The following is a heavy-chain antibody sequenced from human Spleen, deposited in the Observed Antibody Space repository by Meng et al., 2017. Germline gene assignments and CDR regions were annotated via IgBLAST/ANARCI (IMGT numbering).Heavy chain of an antibody. V-gene: IGHV1-69*05. Sequence: SAKVSCKASGYTFTSYGISWVRQAPAQALEWMGGIIPIFGKANYAQKSQGRVTITTDESTSTAYMELSSLRSEDTAVYYCARASDIVATTYYFDYWGQGTLVTVSS. D-gene: IGHD5-12*01. J-gene: IGHJ4*02. CDR1: GYTFTSYG. CDR3: ARASDIVATTYYFDY. CDR2: IIPIFGKA.